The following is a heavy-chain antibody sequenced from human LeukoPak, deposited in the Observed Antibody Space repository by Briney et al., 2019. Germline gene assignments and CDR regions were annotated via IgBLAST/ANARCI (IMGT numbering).Heavy chain of an antibody. CDR2: ISYDGGNK. CDR1: GFTFNSYG. CDR3: ASGASSAWYYFDY. V-gene: IGHV3-30*03. J-gene: IGHJ4*02. Sequence: PGRSLRLSCAASGFTFNSYGMHWVRQTPGKGLEWVAVISYDGGNKYYADSVKGRFTISRDNSKNTLYLQMNSLRAEDTAVYYCASGASSAWYYFDYRGQGTLVTVSS. D-gene: IGHD6-19*01.